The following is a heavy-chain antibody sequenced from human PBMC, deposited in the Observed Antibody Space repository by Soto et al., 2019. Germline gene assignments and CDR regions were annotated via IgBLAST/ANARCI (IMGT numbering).Heavy chain of an antibody. Sequence: QLQLQESGSGLVKPSQTLSLTCAVSGGSISSGGYTWTWIRQPPGQGREWIGYTYHSGSPYYNPSLKSRVTISVDRSKNQFSLKLSSVTAADTAVYYCARAHYGDYGYGMDVWGQGTTVTVSS. CDR2: TYHSGSP. V-gene: IGHV4-30-2*01. J-gene: IGHJ6*02. CDR1: GGSISSGGYT. D-gene: IGHD4-17*01. CDR3: ARAHYGDYGYGMDV.